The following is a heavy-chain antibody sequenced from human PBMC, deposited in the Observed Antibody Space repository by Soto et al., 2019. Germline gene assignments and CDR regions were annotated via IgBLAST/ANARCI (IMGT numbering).Heavy chain of an antibody. CDR3: AIGSTYSGEFEF. J-gene: IGHJ4*02. Sequence: VQLVQSGAEVKQPGSSVKVSCKASGGTFSSYTVTWVRQAPGQGLEWMGGFVPIVGTTDYSQNFQGRLTITADESATTGYMELSSLTSDDTARYYWAIGSTYSGEFEFWGQGTLVTVSS. CDR2: FVPIVGTT. D-gene: IGHD1-26*01. V-gene: IGHV1-69*01. CDR1: GGTFSSYT.